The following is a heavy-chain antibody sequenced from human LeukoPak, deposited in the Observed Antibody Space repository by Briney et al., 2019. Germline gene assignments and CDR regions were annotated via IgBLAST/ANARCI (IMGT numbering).Heavy chain of an antibody. CDR1: GGSISGTNYF. CDR3: ARGGRAARQGGWFDP. CDR2: IYYSGTT. J-gene: IGHJ5*02. V-gene: IGHV4-39*07. Sequence: PSETLSLTCTVSGGSISGTNYFWGWIRQPPGRGLDWIGSIYYSGTTYYNPSLKSRVTISVDTSKNQFSLKLSSVTAADTAVYYCARGGRAARQGGWFDPWGQGTLVTVSS. D-gene: IGHD6-6*01.